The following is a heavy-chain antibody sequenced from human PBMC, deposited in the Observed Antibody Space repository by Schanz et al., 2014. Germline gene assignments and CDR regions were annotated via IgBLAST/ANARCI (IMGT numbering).Heavy chain of an antibody. Sequence: EVQLVESGGGLVQPGGSLRLSCTASGFTFSSYSMNWVRQAPGKGLEWISYITYNGGTIYYADSVKGRFTISRDNAKSSLYLQMNSLRVEDTAVYYCAASSGWHPSTDYWGQGTLVTVSS. CDR1: GFTFSSYS. CDR3: AASSGWHPSTDY. D-gene: IGHD6-19*01. J-gene: IGHJ4*02. V-gene: IGHV3-48*04. CDR2: ITYNGGTI.